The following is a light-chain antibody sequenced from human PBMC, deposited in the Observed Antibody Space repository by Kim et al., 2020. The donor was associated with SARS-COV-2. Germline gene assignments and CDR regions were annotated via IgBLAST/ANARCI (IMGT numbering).Light chain of an antibody. CDR2: RDK. Sequence: PGRAPILVLYRDKERPSWIPERFSCSRSGTTLTLTITGVQTEDEADYFCQSADISGTSWIFVGGIQLTVL. CDR3: QSADISGTSWI. J-gene: IGLJ2*01. V-gene: IGLV3-25*03.